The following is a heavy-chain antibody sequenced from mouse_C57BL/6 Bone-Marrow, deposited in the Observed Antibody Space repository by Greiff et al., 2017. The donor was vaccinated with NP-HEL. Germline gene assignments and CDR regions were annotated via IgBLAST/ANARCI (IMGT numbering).Heavy chain of an antibody. CDR3: TRWRVLPPYYYAMDY. Sequence: DVKLVESGEGLVKPGGSLKLSCAASGFTFSSYAMSWVRQTPEKRLEWVAYISSGGDYTYYADTVKGRFTISRDNARNTLYLQMSSLKSEDTAMYNCTRWRVLPPYYYAMDYWGQGTSVTVSS. CDR1: GFTFSSYA. CDR2: ISSGGDYT. J-gene: IGHJ4*01. V-gene: IGHV5-9-1*02. D-gene: IGHD1-1*01.